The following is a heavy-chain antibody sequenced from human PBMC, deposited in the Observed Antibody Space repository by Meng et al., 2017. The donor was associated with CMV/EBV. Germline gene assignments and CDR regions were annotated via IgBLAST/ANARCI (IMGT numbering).Heavy chain of an antibody. Sequence: ASVKVSCKASGYSFTNYDINWVRQATGQGLEWMGWMNPNSGNTGYAHKFQGRVTMTRNTSISTAFMELSSLSSEDTAVYYCARGTEHSFYWLTHPRGPDNGLDVWGQGTTVTVSS. CDR1: GYSFTNYD. D-gene: IGHD3-9*01. CDR3: ARGTEHSFYWLTHPRGPDNGLDV. V-gene: IGHV1-8*01. CDR2: MNPNSGNT. J-gene: IGHJ6*02.